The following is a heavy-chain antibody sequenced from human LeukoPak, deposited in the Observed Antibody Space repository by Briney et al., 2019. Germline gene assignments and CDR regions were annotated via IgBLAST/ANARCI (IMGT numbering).Heavy chain of an antibody. J-gene: IGHJ4*02. CDR3: ASFSPRAMGNYLDF. D-gene: IGHD7-27*01. Sequence: PSETLSLTCAVSGGSISSGSYSWSWIRQPPGKGLEWSGYIYPRGSTYYNPSLKSRVILSLDKSANQFSLNLSSVTAADTAVYYCASFSPRAMGNYLDFWGQGTLVTVSS. CDR1: GGSISSGSYS. V-gene: IGHV4-30-2*01. CDR2: IYPRGST.